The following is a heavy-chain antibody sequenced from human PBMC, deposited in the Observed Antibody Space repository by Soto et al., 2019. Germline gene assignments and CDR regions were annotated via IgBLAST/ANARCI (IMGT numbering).Heavy chain of an antibody. Sequence: QLQLQESGPGLVKPSETLSLTCTVSGGSISSSSYYWGWIRQPPGKGLEWIGSIYYSGSTYYNPSLKSRVTISXXTXKIXSPLKLRSVTAADTAVYYCARREHCSGGSCYSGDYWGQGTLVTVSS. D-gene: IGHD2-15*01. CDR2: IYYSGST. CDR3: ARREHCSGGSCYSGDY. CDR1: GGSISSSSYY. V-gene: IGHV4-39*01. J-gene: IGHJ4*02.